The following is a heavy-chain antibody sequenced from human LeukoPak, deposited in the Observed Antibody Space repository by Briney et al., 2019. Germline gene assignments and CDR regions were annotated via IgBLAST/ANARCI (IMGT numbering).Heavy chain of an antibody. CDR2: IYHSGST. CDR3: ARAGRELLRAESRFDY. CDR1: GGSISSGGYY. V-gene: IGHV4-30-2*01. D-gene: IGHD1-26*01. J-gene: IGHJ4*02. Sequence: SETLSLTCTVSGGSISSGGYYWSWIRQPPGKGLEWIGYIYHSGSTYYNPSLKSRVTISVDRSKNQFSLKLSSVTAADTAVYYCARAGRELLRAESRFDYWGQGTLVTVSS.